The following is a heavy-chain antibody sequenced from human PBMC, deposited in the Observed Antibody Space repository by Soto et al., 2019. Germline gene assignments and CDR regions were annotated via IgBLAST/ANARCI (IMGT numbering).Heavy chain of an antibody. CDR1: GYTFTRYT. V-gene: IGHV1-3*01. CDR3: ARGIATGQLDP. CDR2: INPDNGNT. Sequence: ASVKVSCKASGYTFTRYTMNWVRQAPGQRLGWMGWINPDNGNTKSSQKFQDRVIITRDTSASTAYMDLSSLRSEDTAVYYCARGIATGQLDPWGQGTLVTVSS. J-gene: IGHJ5*02. D-gene: IGHD2-15*01.